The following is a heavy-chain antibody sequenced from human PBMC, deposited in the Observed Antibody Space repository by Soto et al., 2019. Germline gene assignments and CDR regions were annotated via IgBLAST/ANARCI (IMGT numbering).Heavy chain of an antibody. D-gene: IGHD2-2*01. CDR1: GFTFSRYW. J-gene: IGHJ3*02. Sequence: GGSLRLSCAASGFTFSRYWMSWVRQAPGKGLEWVANIKQDGSEKYYADSVKGRFTISRDNAKNSLYLQMNSLRAEDTAVYYCAREGEYQLLLNAFDIWGQGTMVTVSS. CDR2: IKQDGSEK. CDR3: AREGEYQLLLNAFDI. V-gene: IGHV3-7*03.